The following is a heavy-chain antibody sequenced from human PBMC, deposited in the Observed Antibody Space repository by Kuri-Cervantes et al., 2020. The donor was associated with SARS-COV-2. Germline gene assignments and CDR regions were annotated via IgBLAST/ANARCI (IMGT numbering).Heavy chain of an antibody. CDR2: IIPIFGTA. CDR1: GGTFSSYA. D-gene: IGHD2-2*01. J-gene: IGHJ6*03. V-gene: IGHV1-69*13. CDR3: ARASTYCSSTSCYDYYYMDV. Sequence: SVKVSCKASGGTFSSYAISWVRRAPGQGLEWMGGIIPIFGTANYAQKFQGRVTITADESTSTAYMELSSLRSEDTAVYYCARASTYCSSTSCYDYYYMDVWGKGTTVTVSS.